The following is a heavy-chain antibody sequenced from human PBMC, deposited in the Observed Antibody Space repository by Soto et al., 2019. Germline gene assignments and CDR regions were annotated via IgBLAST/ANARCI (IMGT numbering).Heavy chain of an antibody. Sequence: SETLSLTCTVSGGSISSGDYYWSWIRQPPGKGLEWIGYIYYSGSTYYNPSLKSRVTISVDTSKNQFSLKLSSVTAADTAVYYCARVKVTMVRGVTQYLPSFDYWGQGTLVTVSS. V-gene: IGHV4-30-4*01. CDR1: GGSISSGDYY. CDR2: IYYSGST. CDR3: ARVKVTMVRGVTQYLPSFDY. D-gene: IGHD3-10*01. J-gene: IGHJ4*02.